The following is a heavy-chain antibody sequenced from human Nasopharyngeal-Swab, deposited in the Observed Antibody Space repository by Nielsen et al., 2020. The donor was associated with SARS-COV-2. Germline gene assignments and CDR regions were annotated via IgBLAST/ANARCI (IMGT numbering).Heavy chain of an antibody. Sequence: RGSLTLSCAASGLTFSYYSMSWVRQAPGKWLEWVSSISGSGSYIYYADSVKGRFTISRDNAKNSMYLQMNSLSVEDTAVYYCGRQLRLGELSLYNEFDYWGQGTLVTVSS. D-gene: IGHD3-16*02. CDR3: GRQLRLGELSLYNEFDY. CDR1: GLTFSYYS. V-gene: IGHV3-21*01. CDR2: ISGSGSYI. J-gene: IGHJ4*02.